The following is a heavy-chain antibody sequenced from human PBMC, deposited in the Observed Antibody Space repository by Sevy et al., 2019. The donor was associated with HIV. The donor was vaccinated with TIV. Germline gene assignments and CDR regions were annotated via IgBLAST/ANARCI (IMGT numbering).Heavy chain of an antibody. Sequence: SETLSLTCSVSGGSISKIGNYWGWVRQPPGEWLEWIGDIFHTGKTNYNPSLKSRVTISLDTSKNQFSLKLSSVTAADTAVYYWAKIYDYWGPGALVTVSS. D-gene: IGHD3-3*01. J-gene: IGHJ4*02. CDR3: AKIYDY. CDR2: IFHTGKT. CDR1: GGSISKIGNY. V-gene: IGHV4-39*01.